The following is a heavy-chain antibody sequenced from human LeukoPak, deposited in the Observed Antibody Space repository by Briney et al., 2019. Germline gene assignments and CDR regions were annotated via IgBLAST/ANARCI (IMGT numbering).Heavy chain of an antibody. J-gene: IGHJ4*02. V-gene: IGHV1-46*01. Sequence: ASVKASCTASGYTFTIYYMHWVRQAPGQGLEWMGIINPSGGSTSYAQKFQGRVTMTRDTSTSTVYMELSSLRSEDTAVYYCARGSVGAILFDYWGQGTLVTVSS. D-gene: IGHD2-2*02. CDR2: INPSGGST. CDR1: GYTFTIYY. CDR3: ARGSVGAILFDY.